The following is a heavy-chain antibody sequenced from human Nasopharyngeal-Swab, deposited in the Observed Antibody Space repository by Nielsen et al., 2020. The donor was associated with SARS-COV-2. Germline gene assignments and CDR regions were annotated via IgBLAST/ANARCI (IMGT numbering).Heavy chain of an antibody. CDR1: GGTFSSYA. V-gene: IGHV1-69*04. J-gene: IGHJ2*01. Sequence: SGKVSCKASGGTFSSYAISWVRQATGQGLEWMGRIIHILGIANYAQKFQGRVTITADKSTSTAPLELSSLRSEDTAVYYCASSDSYGASWYFDLWGRGTLVTVSS. CDR3: ASSDSYGASWYFDL. D-gene: IGHD5-18*01. CDR2: IIHILGIA.